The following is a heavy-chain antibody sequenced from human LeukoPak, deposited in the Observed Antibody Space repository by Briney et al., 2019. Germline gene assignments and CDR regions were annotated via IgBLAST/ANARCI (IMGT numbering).Heavy chain of an antibody. CDR1: GDSITEDY. D-gene: IGHD3-22*01. CDR3: AITLNYNSSGYYRGSFDY. V-gene: IGHV4-59*01. J-gene: IGHJ4*02. CDR2: IQYSGNT. Sequence: SETLSLTCSVSGDSITEDYWSWIWQPPGKGLEWIGYIQYSGNTNYNPSLKSRVTMSVDTSKNQFSLNLSSVTAADTAVYYCAITLNYNSSGYYRGSFDYWGQGTPVTVSS.